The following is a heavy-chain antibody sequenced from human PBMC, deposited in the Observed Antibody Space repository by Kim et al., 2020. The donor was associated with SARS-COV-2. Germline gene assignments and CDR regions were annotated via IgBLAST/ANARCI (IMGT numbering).Heavy chain of an antibody. CDR2: ISWDGGTT. Sequence: GGSLRLSCAVSGFIFEDYAMHWVRQAPGKGLEWVSLISWDGGTTYYADSVKGRFTISRDNDKNSLYLQMNSLRNEDTALYYCAKDLGSSFESNYHYGMDV. V-gene: IGHV3-43*01. CDR1: GFIFEDYA. CDR3: AKDLGSSFESNYHYGMDV. J-gene: IGHJ6*01. D-gene: IGHD6-19*01.